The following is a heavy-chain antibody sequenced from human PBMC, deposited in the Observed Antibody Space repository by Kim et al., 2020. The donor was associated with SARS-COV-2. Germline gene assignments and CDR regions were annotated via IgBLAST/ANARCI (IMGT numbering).Heavy chain of an antibody. Sequence: GGSLRLSWAASGFTLSNYAMSWVRQAPGKGLEWVSTLGGLGTDTYYTDSVKGRLTISRDNPKNTLYLQMYSLRAEDTAVYSCVRDLQGALGCDLWGQGLMVTVSS. CDR2: LGGLGTDT. V-gene: IGHV3-23*01. D-gene: IGHD3-16*01. J-gene: IGHJ5*02. CDR3: VRDLQGALGCDL. CDR1: GFTLSNYA.